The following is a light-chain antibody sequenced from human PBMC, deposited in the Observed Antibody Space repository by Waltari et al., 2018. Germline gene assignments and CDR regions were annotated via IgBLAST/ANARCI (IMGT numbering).Light chain of an antibody. CDR1: QSINNY. CDR3: QQSYRSPHT. V-gene: IGKV1-39*01. J-gene: IGKJ4*01. CDR2: GAF. Sequence: DIQMNQSPSSLSASVGDRVTITCRASQSINNYLNWYQHKPGKAPKLLIYGAFNLQTGVPSRFSGRRSGTDLTLTIYSLQPEDFATYYCQQSYRSPHTFGGGTKVEIK.